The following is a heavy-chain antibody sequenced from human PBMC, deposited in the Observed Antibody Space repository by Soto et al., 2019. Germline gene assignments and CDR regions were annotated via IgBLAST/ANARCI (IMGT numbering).Heavy chain of an antibody. Sequence: VGSLRLSCAASGLPFRSYSMNWVRPAPGKGLEWVSYISSSSSTIYYADSVKGRFTISRDNAKNSLYLQMNSLRDEDTAVYYCARVRVTTWRLDYWGQGTLVTVS. V-gene: IGHV3-48*02. CDR1: GLPFRSYS. CDR2: ISSSSSTI. D-gene: IGHD4-4*01. CDR3: ARVRVTTWRLDY. J-gene: IGHJ4*02.